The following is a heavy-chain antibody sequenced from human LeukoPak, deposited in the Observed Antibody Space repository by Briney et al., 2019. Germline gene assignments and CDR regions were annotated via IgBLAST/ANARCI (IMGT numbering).Heavy chain of an antibody. D-gene: IGHD2-2*01. V-gene: IGHV3-30-3*01. CDR2: IFSNGGEK. CDR1: GFTFSLYA. J-gene: IGHJ6*02. Sequence: GGSLRLSWAASGFTFSLYAMHWVRKAPGKGREWVAVIFSNGGEKYYGDSAKGRFTISRDTSKDTLYLQMNNLRAEDTALYYCVREGPQAMPTGMDVWGQGTTVTVSS. CDR3: VREGPQAMPTGMDV.